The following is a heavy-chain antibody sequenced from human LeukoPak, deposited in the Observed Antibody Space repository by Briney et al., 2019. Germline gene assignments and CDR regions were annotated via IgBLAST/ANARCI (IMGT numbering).Heavy chain of an antibody. CDR1: GGSFSGYY. D-gene: IGHD2-2*01. V-gene: IGHV4-34*01. CDR2: INHSGST. Sequence: SETLSLTCAVYGGSFSGYYWSWIRQPPGKGLEWIGEINHSGSTNYNPSLKSRVTISVDKSKNQLSLKLSSVTAADTAVYYCARKCSSTSCYNYWGQGTLVTVSS. J-gene: IGHJ4*02. CDR3: ARKCSSTSCYNY.